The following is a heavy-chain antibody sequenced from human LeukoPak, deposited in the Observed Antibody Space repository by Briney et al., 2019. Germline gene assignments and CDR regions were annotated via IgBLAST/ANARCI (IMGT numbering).Heavy chain of an antibody. CDR3: ATLYRYYYDSSGYNYQYYFDY. V-gene: IGHV5-51*01. Sequence: GESLKISCKGSGYSFTSYWIGWVRQMPGKGLEWVGIIYPGDSDTRYSPSFQGQVTISADKSISTAYLQWSSLKASDTAMYYCATLYRYYYDSSGYNYQYYFDYWGQGTLVTVSS. CDR1: GYSFTSYW. D-gene: IGHD3-22*01. CDR2: IYPGDSDT. J-gene: IGHJ4*02.